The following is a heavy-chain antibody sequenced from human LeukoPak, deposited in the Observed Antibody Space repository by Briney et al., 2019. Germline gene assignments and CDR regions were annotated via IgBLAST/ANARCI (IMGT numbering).Heavy chain of an antibody. V-gene: IGHV4-39*01. D-gene: IGHD6-13*01. J-gene: IGHJ4*02. CDR2: IYYSGST. Sequence: PSETLSLTCSVSGDSISTSSYYWGWIRRPPGKGLEWIGTIYYSGSTYYNPSLKSRVTISVDTSKNQFSLKLSSVTAADTAVYYCARQLAAAGTEDFDYWGQGTLVTVSS. CDR3: ARQLAAAGTEDFDY. CDR1: GDSISTSSYY.